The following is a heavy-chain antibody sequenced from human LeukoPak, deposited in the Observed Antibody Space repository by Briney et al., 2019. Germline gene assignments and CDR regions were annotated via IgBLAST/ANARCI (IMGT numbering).Heavy chain of an antibody. CDR1: GLTFSSYA. J-gene: IGHJ5*02. V-gene: IGHV3-23*01. Sequence: QPGASLRLSCAASGLTFSSYAMSWVRQAPGKGLEWVSAISGSDGSTYYADSVKGRFTISRDNSKNTLYLQMNSLRAEDTAVYYCANSPGSSWRYNWFDPWGQGTLVTVSS. CDR3: ANSPGSSWRYNWFDP. CDR2: ISGSDGST. D-gene: IGHD6-13*01.